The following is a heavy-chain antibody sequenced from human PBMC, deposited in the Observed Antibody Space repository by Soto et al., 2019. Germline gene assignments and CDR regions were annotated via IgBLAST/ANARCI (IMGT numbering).Heavy chain of an antibody. Sequence: GGSLRLSCAAPGFFFSNYGMSWVRQAPGKGLGWVSVIYSGGSTYYADSVKGRFTISRDNSKNTLYPQMNSLRAEDTAVYYCARGGPTASAAAAVPYYYYGMDVWGQGTTVTVSS. D-gene: IGHD6-13*01. V-gene: IGHV3-53*01. CDR1: GFFFSNYG. CDR3: ARGGPTASAAAAVPYYYYGMDV. CDR2: IYSGGST. J-gene: IGHJ6*02.